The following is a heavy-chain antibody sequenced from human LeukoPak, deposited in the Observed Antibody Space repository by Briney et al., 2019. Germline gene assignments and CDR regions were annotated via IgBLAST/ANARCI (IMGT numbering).Heavy chain of an antibody. CDR3: ARQMTPHGNFDY. Sequence: PGGSLRLSCSASGFTFSSYAMHWVRQAPGKGLEYVSAISSNGGSTYYADSVKGRFTISRENAKNSLYLQMSSLRAEDTAVYYCARQMTPHGNFDYWGQGTLVTVSS. V-gene: IGHV3-64D*06. J-gene: IGHJ4*02. CDR1: GFTFSSYA. CDR2: ISSNGGST. D-gene: IGHD1-26*01.